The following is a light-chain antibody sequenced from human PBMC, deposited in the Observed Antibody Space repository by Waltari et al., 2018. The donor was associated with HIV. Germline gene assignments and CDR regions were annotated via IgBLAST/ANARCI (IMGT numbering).Light chain of an antibody. CDR1: SSDIGGYDY. CDR2: DVN. Sequence: QSALTQPASVAGSPGQSITISCTGTSSDIGGYDYVSWYQQHPGKAPKLMIFDVNKRPSGVPARFSGSKSGHTASLTIFGLQADDEADYYCCSYAGSYTEIFGGGTKLTVL. V-gene: IGLV2-11*01. CDR3: CSYAGSYTEI. J-gene: IGLJ2*01.